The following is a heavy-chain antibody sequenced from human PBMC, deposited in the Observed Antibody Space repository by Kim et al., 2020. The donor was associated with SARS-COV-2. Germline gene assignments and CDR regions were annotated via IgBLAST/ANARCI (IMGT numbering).Heavy chain of an antibody. CDR3: AVFYASGTYFPGENWF. D-gene: IGHD3-10*01. Sequence: SETLSLTCTVSDDSIHKTNYYWAWIRQTPGTGLEWIATIDFYGNTYSGPSLRSRVPLSLDTSTNQFSLSLTSLTAADTALYYCAVFYASGTYFPGENWF. J-gene: IGHJ5*01. CDR2: IDFYGNT. V-gene: IGHV4-39*01. CDR1: DDSIHKTNYY.